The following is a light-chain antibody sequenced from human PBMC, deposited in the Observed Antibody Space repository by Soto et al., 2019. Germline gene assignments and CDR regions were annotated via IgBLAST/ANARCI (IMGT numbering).Light chain of an antibody. Sequence: EIVLTQSPGTLSLSPGERASLSCRASQSVSSSYLAWYQQTPGQAPRLLIYGTSGRATGIHDRFSGSGSGTDFTLTISRREPEDFAVYCCQGYGSTPRTFRQGTMLEIK. CDR2: GTS. J-gene: IGKJ2*01. CDR3: QGYGSTPRT. V-gene: IGKV3-20*01. CDR1: QSVSSSY.